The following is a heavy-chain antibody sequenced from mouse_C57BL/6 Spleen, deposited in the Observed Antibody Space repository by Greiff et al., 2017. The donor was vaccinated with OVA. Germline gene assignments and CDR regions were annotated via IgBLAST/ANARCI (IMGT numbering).Heavy chain of an antibody. CDR2: IDRANGNT. D-gene: IGHD2-3*01. V-gene: IGHV14-3*01. CDR3: ARSDGYLSWFAY. CDR1: GFNIKNTY. Sequence: VHVKQSVAELVRPGASVKLSCTASGFNIKNTYMHWVKQRPEQGLEWIGRIDRANGNTKYAPKFQGKATITADTSSNTAYLQLSSLTSEDTAIYYCARSDGYLSWFAYWGQGTLVTVSA. J-gene: IGHJ3*01.